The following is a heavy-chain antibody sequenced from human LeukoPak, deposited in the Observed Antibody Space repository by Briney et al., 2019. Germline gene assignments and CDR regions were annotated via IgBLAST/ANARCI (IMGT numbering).Heavy chain of an antibody. CDR3: ARDENSNRYYYYGMDV. V-gene: IGHV3-21*01. CDR2: ISSSSSYI. D-gene: IGHD4-11*01. Sequence: GGSLRLSCAASGFTFSSYSMNWVRQAPGKGLEWASSISSSSSYIYYADSVKGRFTISRDNAKNSLYLQMNSLRAEDTAVYYCARDENSNRYYYYGMDVWGQGTTVTVSS. CDR1: GFTFSSYS. J-gene: IGHJ6*02.